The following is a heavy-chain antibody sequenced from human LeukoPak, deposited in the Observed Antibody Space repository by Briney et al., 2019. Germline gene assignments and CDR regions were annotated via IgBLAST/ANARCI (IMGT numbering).Heavy chain of an antibody. J-gene: IGHJ4*02. CDR3: ARDHYSTPDY. CDR2: IDSDGSST. CDR1: GFTFSIYW. V-gene: IGHV3-74*01. Sequence: GGSLRLSCAASGFTFSIYWMHWVRQAPGKGLVWVSRIDSDGSSTTYADSVKGRFTISRDNAKNTLYLQTNSLRAEDTAVYYCARDHYSTPDYWGQGTLVTVSS. D-gene: IGHD6-13*01.